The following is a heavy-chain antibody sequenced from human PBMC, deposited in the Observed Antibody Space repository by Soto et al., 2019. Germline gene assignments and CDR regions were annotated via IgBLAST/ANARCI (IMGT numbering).Heavy chain of an antibody. J-gene: IGHJ2*01. CDR3: AQTLGLAVAGPGRFDL. CDR2: ITPMFGIA. D-gene: IGHD6-19*01. CDR1: GGTFSRYA. Sequence: SVKVSCKASGGTFSRYAISWVRQAPGEGLEWMGGITPMFGIANYAQKFQGRVTITADESRSTAYMELNSLRSEDTAVYYCAQTLGLAVAGPGRFDLWGRGTLVTVSS. V-gene: IGHV1-69*13.